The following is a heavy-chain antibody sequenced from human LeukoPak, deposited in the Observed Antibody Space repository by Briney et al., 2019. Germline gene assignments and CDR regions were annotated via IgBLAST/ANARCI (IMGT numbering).Heavy chain of an antibody. Sequence: PGGSLRLSCAAPGFTFSSYSMNWVRQAPGKGLEWVSSISSSSSYIYYADSVKGRFTISRDNAKNSLYLQMNSLRAEDTAVYYCARDKSEMATILDYWGQGTLVTVSS. CDR1: GFTFSSYS. CDR3: ARDKSEMATILDY. V-gene: IGHV3-21*01. CDR2: ISSSSSYI. J-gene: IGHJ4*02. D-gene: IGHD5-24*01.